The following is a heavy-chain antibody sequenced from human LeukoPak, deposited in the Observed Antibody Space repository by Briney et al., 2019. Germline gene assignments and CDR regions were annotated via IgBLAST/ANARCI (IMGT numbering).Heavy chain of an antibody. CDR2: ISSSSSYI. V-gene: IGHV3-21*01. CDR3: ARVPMVQGVNVDPCDY. J-gene: IGHJ4*02. CDR1: GFTFSSNS. Sequence: GGSLRLSCAASGFTFSSNSMNWVRQAPGKGLEWVSSISSSSSYIYYADSVKGRFTISRDNAKKSLFLQMNSLRAEDTAVYYSARVPMVQGVNVDPCDYWGQGTLVTVSS. D-gene: IGHD3-10*01.